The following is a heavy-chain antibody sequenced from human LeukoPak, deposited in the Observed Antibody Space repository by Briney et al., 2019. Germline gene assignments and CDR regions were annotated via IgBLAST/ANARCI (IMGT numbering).Heavy chain of an antibody. D-gene: IGHD2-15*01. CDR2: IYYSGRT. CDR3: ARDSSRVFDY. J-gene: IGHJ4*02. CDR1: GGSPRSYH. V-gene: IGHV4-59*12. Sequence: SETLSLTCSVSGGSPRSYHWNWVRQAPGKGLEWIGFIYYSGRTRYNPSLKSRVTISVDTSKNQFSLKLSSVTAADTAVYYCARDSSRVFDYWGQGTLVTVSS.